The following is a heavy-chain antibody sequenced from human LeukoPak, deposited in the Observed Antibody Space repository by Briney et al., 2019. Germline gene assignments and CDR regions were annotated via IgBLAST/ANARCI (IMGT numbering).Heavy chain of an antibody. CDR1: GGSITSGNW. J-gene: IGHJ6*03. CDR3: AKKDYYYMDV. Sequence: PSETLSLTCAVSGGSITSGNWWTWVRQSPGKGLEWIGEIHHGGTTNYNPSLKSRVTISVDKFKNQFSLKLNSVTAADAVVYYCAKKDYYYMDVWGKGTTVTVSS. CDR2: IHHGGTT. V-gene: IGHV4-4*02.